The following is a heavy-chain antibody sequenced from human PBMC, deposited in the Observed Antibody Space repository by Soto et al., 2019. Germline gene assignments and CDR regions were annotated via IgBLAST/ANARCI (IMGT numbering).Heavy chain of an antibody. CDR2: IGTVGDT. CDR3: ARGTGAQLMYFDL. J-gene: IGHJ2*01. CDR1: GFTFSNSD. V-gene: IGHV3-13*01. Sequence: EVNLVESGGGLVRPGGSLRLSCAASGFTFSNSDMHWVRQTTGKGLEWLSGIGTVGDTYYPPSVRGRFTISRENAKNSLYLQMDGLRAADTAVYFCARGTGAQLMYFDLWGRGTLVTVYS. D-gene: IGHD7-27*01.